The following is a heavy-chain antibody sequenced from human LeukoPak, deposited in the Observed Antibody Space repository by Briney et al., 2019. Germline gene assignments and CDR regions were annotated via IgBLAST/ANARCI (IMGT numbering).Heavy chain of an antibody. CDR1: GGSISSGGYS. J-gene: IGHJ4*02. CDR2: IYHSGST. CDR3: AGAKRYCSGGSCLPSWFDY. Sequence: PSETLSLTCAVSGGSISSGGYSWSWIRQPPGKGLEWIGYIYHSGSTYYNPSLKSRVTISVDRSKNQFSLKLSSVTAADTAVYYCAGAKRYCSGGSCLPSWFDYWGQGTLVTVSS. V-gene: IGHV4-30-2*01. D-gene: IGHD2-15*01.